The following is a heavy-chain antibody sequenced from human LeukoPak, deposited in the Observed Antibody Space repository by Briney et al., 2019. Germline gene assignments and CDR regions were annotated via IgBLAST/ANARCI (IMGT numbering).Heavy chain of an antibody. CDR1: GFTFSSYS. D-gene: IGHD5-12*01. Sequence: PGGSLRLSCAASGFTFSSYSMNWVRQAPGKGLEWVSYISSSSSTIYYADSVKGRFTISRDNAKNPLYLQMNSLRDEDTAVYYCARDDSYEEYFQHWGQGTLSPSPQ. V-gene: IGHV3-48*02. CDR3: ARDDSYEEYFQH. J-gene: IGHJ1*01. CDR2: ISSSSSTI.